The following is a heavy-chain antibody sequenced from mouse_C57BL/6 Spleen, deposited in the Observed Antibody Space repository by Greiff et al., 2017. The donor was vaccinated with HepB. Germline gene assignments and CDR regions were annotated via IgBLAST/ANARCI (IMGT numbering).Heavy chain of an antibody. D-gene: IGHD1-1*01. CDR1: GYTFTSYW. CDR3: ARSHYYGSIGY. Sequence: QVQLQQPGAELVRPGSSVKLSCKASGYTFTSYWMHWVKQRPIQGLEWIGNIDPSDSETHYNQKFKDKATLTVDKSSSTAYMQLSSLTSEDSAVYYCARSHYYGSIGYWGQGTTLTVSS. V-gene: IGHV1-52*01. J-gene: IGHJ2*01. CDR2: IDPSDSET.